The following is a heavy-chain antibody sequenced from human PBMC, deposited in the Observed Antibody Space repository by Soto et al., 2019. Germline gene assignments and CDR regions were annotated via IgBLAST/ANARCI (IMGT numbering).Heavy chain of an antibody. J-gene: IGHJ6*02. D-gene: IGHD3-10*01. CDR2: IIPIFGTA. Sequence: GASVKVSCKASGGTFSSYAISWVRQAPGQGLEWMGGIIPIFGTANYAQKFQGRVTTTADESTSTAYMELSSLRAEDAAVYYCGKDISAWYYRSGHVWGQGTTVTVSS. CDR1: GGTFSSYA. V-gene: IGHV1-69*13. CDR3: GKDISAWYYRSGHV.